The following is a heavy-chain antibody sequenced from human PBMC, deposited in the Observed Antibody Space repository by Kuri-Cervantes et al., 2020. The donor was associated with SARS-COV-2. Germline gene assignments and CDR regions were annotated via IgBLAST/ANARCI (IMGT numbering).Heavy chain of an antibody. CDR2: IYSGTTEST. CDR3: ARLLGGNSGITFDY. D-gene: IGHD4-23*01. J-gene: IGHJ4*02. CDR1: DGSVTGWH. V-gene: IGHV4-4*07. Sequence: ESLKISCTVADGSVTGWHWSWVRQPAGKGLEWLGRIYSGTTESTNYNPSLKSRLTMSVDSSKNQFSLKLSSVTAADTAVYYCARLLGGNSGITFDYWGQGTLVTVSS.